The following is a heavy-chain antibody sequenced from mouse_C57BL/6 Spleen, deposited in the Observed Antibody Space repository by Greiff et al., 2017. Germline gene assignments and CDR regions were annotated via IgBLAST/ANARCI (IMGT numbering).Heavy chain of an antibody. J-gene: IGHJ2*01. V-gene: IGHV1-82*01. D-gene: IGHD4-1*01. Sequence: QVQLQQSGPELVKPGASVKISCKASGYAFSSSWMNWVKQRPGKGLEWIGRIYPGDGDTNYNGKFKGKATLTADKSSSTAYMQLSSLTSEDSAVYCCAREPLTGNDDYWGQGTTLTVSS. CDR1: GYAFSSSW. CDR2: IYPGDGDT. CDR3: AREPLTGNDDY.